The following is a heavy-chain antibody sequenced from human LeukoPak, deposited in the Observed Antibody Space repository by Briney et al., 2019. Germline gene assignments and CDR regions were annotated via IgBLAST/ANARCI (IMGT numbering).Heavy chain of an antibody. Sequence: SETLSLTCTVSGGSISSYYWSWIRQPPGKGLKWIGYIYYSGSTNYNPSLKSRVTISVDTSKNQFSLKLTSVTAADTAVYYCARDRRFETMYYYDSSGYYDIWGQGTMVTVSS. V-gene: IGHV4-59*01. CDR3: ARDRRFETMYYYDSSGYYDI. CDR1: GGSISSYY. CDR2: IYYSGST. D-gene: IGHD3-22*01. J-gene: IGHJ3*02.